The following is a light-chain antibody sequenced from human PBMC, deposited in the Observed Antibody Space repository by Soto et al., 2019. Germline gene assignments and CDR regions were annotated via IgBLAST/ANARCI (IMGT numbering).Light chain of an antibody. CDR2: DAS. Sequence: EVVMTQSPATLSLSPGERATLSCRASQSVSSNLAWYQQKPGQGPRLLIYDASTRATGIPASFTGSGSGTEFTLTISSLQSQDFAVCYCQQYNNWPPITFGPGTKVDIK. CDR3: QQYNNWPPIT. V-gene: IGKV3-15*01. J-gene: IGKJ3*01. CDR1: QSVSSN.